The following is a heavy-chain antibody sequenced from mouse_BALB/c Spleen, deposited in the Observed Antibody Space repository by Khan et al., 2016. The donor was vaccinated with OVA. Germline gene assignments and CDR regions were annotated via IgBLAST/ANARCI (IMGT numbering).Heavy chain of an antibody. D-gene: IGHD2-14*01. V-gene: IGHV3-2*02. Sequence: EVQLVESGPGLVKPSQSLSLTCTVTGYSITSDYAWTWIRQFPGDKLVWMGYISYSGSTSYHPSLKSRISITRDTSKNRFFLRLSSVTTEDTATYYCAVTRFYYRYSCFDYWGQGSTLTVSS. CDR3: AVTRFYYRYSCFDY. J-gene: IGHJ2*01. CDR1: GYSITSDYA. CDR2: ISYSGST.